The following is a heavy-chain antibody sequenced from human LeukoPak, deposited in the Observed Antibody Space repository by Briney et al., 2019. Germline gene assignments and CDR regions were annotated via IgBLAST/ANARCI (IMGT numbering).Heavy chain of an antibody. V-gene: IGHV4-39*02. CDR1: GASIASTSYY. CDR3: ARGLPKYYYDRSRGSERLDY. CDR2: IYYTGTT. Sequence: SETLSLTCIVSGASIASTSYYWGWVRQPPGKGLEWIGSIYYTGTTYYNPSLESRVTISVDTSKNHFFLKLSAVTAADTAVYYCARGLPKYYYDRSRGSERLDYWGQGTLVTVSS. D-gene: IGHD3-22*01. J-gene: IGHJ4*02.